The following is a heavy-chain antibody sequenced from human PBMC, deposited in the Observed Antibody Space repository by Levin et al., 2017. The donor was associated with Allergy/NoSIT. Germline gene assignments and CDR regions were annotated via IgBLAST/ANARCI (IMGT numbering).Heavy chain of an antibody. D-gene: IGHD3-10*01. J-gene: IGHJ3*02. CDR2: VFYRGSS. Sequence: SETLSLTCTVSGGSISSYYWSWIRQPPGRGLEWIGYVFYRGSSNYNPSLKSRVTMSVDTSKKEVSLKLSSVTAADTAVYYCARQVDVSMVRGVFLVDTFDIWGQGTMVTVSA. CDR3: ARQVDVSMVRGVFLVDTFDI. V-gene: IGHV4-59*01. CDR1: GGSISSYY.